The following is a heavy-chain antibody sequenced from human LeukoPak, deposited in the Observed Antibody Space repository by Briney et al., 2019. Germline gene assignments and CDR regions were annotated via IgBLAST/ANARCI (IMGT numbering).Heavy chain of an antibody. CDR2: INPNSGGT. D-gene: IGHD1-1*01. CDR3: ARVTTVYDAFDI. Sequence: EASVKVSCKASGYTFTGYYMHWVRQAPGQGLEWMGWINPNSGGTNYAQKFQGRVTMTRDTSISTAYMELSRLRSDDTAVYYCARVTTVYDAFDIWGQGTMVTVSS. J-gene: IGHJ3*02. V-gene: IGHV1-2*02. CDR1: GYTFTGYY.